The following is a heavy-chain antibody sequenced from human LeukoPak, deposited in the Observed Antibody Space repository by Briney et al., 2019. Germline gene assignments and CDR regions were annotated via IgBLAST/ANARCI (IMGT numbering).Heavy chain of an antibody. D-gene: IGHD6-13*01. J-gene: IGHJ6*03. CDR2: IYASGST. V-gene: IGHV4-61*02. CDR3: ARSYSSSSVVSYYYYYMDV. CDR1: GGSISSGGYY. Sequence: PSETLSLTCTVSGGSISSGGYYWTWIRQPAGKGLEWIGRIYASGSTNYNPSLKSRLTISVDTSKNQFSLNLSSVTAADTAVYYCARSYSSSSVVSYYYYYMDVWGKGTAVTVSS.